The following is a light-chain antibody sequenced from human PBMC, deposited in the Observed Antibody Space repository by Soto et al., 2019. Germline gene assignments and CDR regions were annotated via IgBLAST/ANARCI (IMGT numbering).Light chain of an antibody. J-gene: IGKJ1*01. CDR3: QHYNTYGT. Sequence: DIQMTQSPSFLSASVGDRVTITCRASQTISSWLAWDQQTPGQAPQLLIYKASTLKSGVPSRLSGSGSGTEFTLTISSVQPHDFASYYCQHYNTYGTFGQGTKVEIK. CDR1: QTISSW. CDR2: KAS. V-gene: IGKV1-5*03.